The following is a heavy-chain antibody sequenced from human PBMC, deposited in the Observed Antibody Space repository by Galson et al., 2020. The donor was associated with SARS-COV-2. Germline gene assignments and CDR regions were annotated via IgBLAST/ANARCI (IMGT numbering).Heavy chain of an antibody. J-gene: IGHJ4*02. D-gene: IGHD5-12*01. V-gene: IGHV3-33*01. CDR1: GFTFSSYG. CDR3: ARDLPLMVATIGVFDY. CDR2: IWYDGSNK. Sequence: GGSLRLSCAASGFTFSSYGMHWVRQAPGKGLEWVAVIWYDGSNKYYADSVKGRFTISRDNSKNTLYLQMNSLRAEDTAVYYCARDLPLMVATIGVFDYWGQGTLVTVSS.